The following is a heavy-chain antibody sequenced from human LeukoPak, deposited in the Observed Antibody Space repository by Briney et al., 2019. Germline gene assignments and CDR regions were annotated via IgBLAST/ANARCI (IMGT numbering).Heavy chain of an antibody. D-gene: IGHD6-19*01. J-gene: IGHJ3*02. V-gene: IGHV4-30-2*01. Sequence: SETLSLTCTVSGGSISSGGYYWSWIRQPPGKGLEWIGYIYHSGSTYYNPSLKSRVTISVDRSKNQFSLKLSSVTAADTAVYYCARSRSSGWTYNAFDIWGQGTMVTVSS. CDR2: IYHSGST. CDR1: GGSISSGGYY. CDR3: ARSRSSGWTYNAFDI.